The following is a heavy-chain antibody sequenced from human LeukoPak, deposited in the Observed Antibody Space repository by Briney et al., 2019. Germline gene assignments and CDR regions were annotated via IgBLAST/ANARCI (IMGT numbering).Heavy chain of an antibody. CDR3: ARERSSGSYFSY. Sequence: ASVKVSCKASGYTVTGYYMHWVRQAPGQGLEWMGWINPNSGGSNYAQKFQGRVAMTRDTSISTAYMELSRLRSDDTAVYYCARERSSGSYFSYWGQATLVTVSS. J-gene: IGHJ4*02. CDR1: GYTVTGYY. D-gene: IGHD1-26*01. CDR2: INPNSGGS. V-gene: IGHV1-2*02.